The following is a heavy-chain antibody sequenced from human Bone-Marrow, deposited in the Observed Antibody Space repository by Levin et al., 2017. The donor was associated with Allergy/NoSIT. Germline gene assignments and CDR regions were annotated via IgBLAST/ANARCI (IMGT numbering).Heavy chain of an antibody. Sequence: SQTLSLPCNVSGGSITNSHYYWGWIRQPPGKGLEWIGSIYNSGSTYFNPSLKSRVTISVDTSKNQFSLKVTSVTASDTAMYYCASHLWVGAFDNWGQGILVTVSS. CDR3: ASHLWVGAFDN. V-gene: IGHV4-39*01. J-gene: IGHJ4*02. CDR1: GGSITNSHYY. CDR2: IYNSGST. D-gene: IGHD3-10*01.